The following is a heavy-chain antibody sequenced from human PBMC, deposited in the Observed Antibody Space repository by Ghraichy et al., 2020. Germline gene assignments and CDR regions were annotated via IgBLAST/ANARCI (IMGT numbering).Heavy chain of an antibody. Sequence: GSLNISCAASGFTFSSYAMSWVRQAPGKGLEWVSAISGSGGSTYYADSVKGRFTISRDNSKNTLYLQMNSLRAEDTAVYYCAKGAADKSMVTSPFWYFDYWGQGTLVTVSS. D-gene: IGHD5-18*01. CDR3: AKGAADKSMVTSPFWYFDY. J-gene: IGHJ4*02. V-gene: IGHV3-23*01. CDR2: ISGSGGST. CDR1: GFTFSSYA.